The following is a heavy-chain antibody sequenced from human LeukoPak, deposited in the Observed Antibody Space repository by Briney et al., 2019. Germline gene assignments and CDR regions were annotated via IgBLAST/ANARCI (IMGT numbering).Heavy chain of an antibody. CDR1: GYSISSGYY. D-gene: IGHD2-15*01. V-gene: IGHV4-38-2*02. Sequence: SETLSLTCTVSGYSISSGYYWGWIRQPPGKGLEWIGSIYHSGSTNYNPSLKSRVTISVDTSKNQFSLKLSSVTAADTAVYYCARGYCSGGSCYSYYYYSYMDVWGKGTTVTVSS. J-gene: IGHJ6*03. CDR2: IYHSGST. CDR3: ARGYCSGGSCYSYYYYSYMDV.